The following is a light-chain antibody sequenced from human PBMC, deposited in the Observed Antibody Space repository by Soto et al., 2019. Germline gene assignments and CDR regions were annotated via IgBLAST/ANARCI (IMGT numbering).Light chain of an antibody. V-gene: IGKV1-17*01. CDR2: AAS. CDR3: QKHNSYSWK. Sequence: DIQMTKSQFSPSASVGYRFTINFLTSQSISSDLNWYQQTAGKAPKLLIYAASSLQSGVPSRFSGSGSGTEFTLTISSLQPDDFATYYCQKHNSYSWKCGQGNKGAIK. CDR1: QSISSD. J-gene: IGKJ1*01.